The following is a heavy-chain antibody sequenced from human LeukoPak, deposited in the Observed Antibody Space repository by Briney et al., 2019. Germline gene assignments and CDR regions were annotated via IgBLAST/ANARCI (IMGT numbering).Heavy chain of an antibody. V-gene: IGHV3-7*03. CDR1: GFPFSSYW. CDR2: IKQDGSKK. CDR3: ARAWPIFDY. J-gene: IGHJ4*02. D-gene: IGHD5-24*01. Sequence: TGGSLRLSCVASGFPFSSYWMTWVRQAPGKGLEWVANIKQDGSKKSYEDSVKGRFTISRDSAKNSLYLQMNSLRVEDTAVYYCARAWPIFDYWGQGTLVTVSS.